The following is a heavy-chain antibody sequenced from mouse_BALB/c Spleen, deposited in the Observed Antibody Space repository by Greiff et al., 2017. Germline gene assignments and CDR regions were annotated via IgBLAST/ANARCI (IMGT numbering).Heavy chain of an antibody. CDR3: ARFYGYDWYFDV. V-gene: IGHV3-8*02. CDR1: GDSITSGY. J-gene: IGHJ1*01. Sequence: EVQRVESGPSLVKPSQTLSLTCSVTGDSITSGYWNWIRKFPGNKLEYMGYISYSGSTYYNPSLKSRISITRDTSKNQYYLQLNSVTTEDTATYYCARFYGYDWYFDVWGAGTTVTVSS. D-gene: IGHD2-2*01. CDR2: ISYSGST.